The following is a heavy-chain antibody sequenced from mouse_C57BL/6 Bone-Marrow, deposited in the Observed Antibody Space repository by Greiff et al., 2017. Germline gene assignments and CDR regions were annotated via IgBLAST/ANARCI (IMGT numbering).Heavy chain of an antibody. CDR1: GFTFSSYT. J-gene: IGHJ4*01. CDR2: ISGGGGNT. V-gene: IGHV5-9*01. D-gene: IGHD1-1*01. CDR3: AVYYGSRYAMDY. Sequence: DVMLVESGGGLVKPGGSLKLSCAASGFTFSSYTMSWVRQTPEKRLEWVATISGGGGNTYYPDSVKGRFTISRDNAKNTLYLQMSSLRSEDTALYYCAVYYGSRYAMDYWGQGTSVTVSS.